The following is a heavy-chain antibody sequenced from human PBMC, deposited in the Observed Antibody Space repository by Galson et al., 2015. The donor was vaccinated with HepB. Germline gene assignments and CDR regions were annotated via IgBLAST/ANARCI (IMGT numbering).Heavy chain of an antibody. CDR1: GFTFSSYW. D-gene: IGHD3-10*01. V-gene: IGHV3-74*01. CDR3: ARGGSGTYYNEYYYYYIDV. J-gene: IGHJ6*03. Sequence: SLRLSCAASGFTFSSYWMHWVRQAPGKGLVWVSRINSDGSSTSYADSVKGRFTISRDNSKNTLYLQMSSLRAEDTAVYYCARGGSGTYYNEYYYYYIDVWGKGTTVTVSS. CDR2: INSDGSST.